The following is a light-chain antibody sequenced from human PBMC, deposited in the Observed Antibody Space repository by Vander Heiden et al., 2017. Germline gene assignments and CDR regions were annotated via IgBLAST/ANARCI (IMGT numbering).Light chain of an antibody. CDR2: DAS. J-gene: IGKJ1*01. CDR3: QQRSSWPPTWT. Sequence: VLTQSPATLSLPPGERAALSCRASQSVSSYLAWYQQKPGQAPRLLIYDASLRATGIPARFSGSGSGTDFTLTISSLEPEDFAVYYCQQRSSWPPTWTFGQGTRVDIK. V-gene: IGKV3-11*01. CDR1: QSVSSY.